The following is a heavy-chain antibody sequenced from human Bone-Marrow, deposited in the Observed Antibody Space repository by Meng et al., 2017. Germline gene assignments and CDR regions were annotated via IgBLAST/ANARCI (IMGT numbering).Heavy chain of an antibody. V-gene: IGHV3-30*01. CDR3: ARDRGGVSSSWYYYYGMDV. Sequence: GSLRLSCAASGFTFSSYAMHWVRQAPGKGLEWVAVISYDGSNKYYADSVKGRFTISRDNSKNTLYLQMNSLRAEDTAVYYCARDRGGVSSSWYYYYGMDVWGQGTTVTVSS. CDR2: ISYDGSNK. J-gene: IGHJ6*02. CDR1: GFTFSSYA. D-gene: IGHD6-13*01.